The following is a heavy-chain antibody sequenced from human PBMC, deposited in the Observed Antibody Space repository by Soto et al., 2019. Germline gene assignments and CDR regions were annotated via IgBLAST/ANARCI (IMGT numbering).Heavy chain of an antibody. CDR2: INPNSGGT. V-gene: IGHV1-2*04. CDR3: ASWGPYDSSGYYWGDYX. CDR1: GYTFTGYY. Sequence: ASVKVSCNASGYTFTGYYMHWVRQAPGQGLEWMGFINPNSGGTNYAKKFQGWVTMTRDTSISTAYMELSRLRSYDTAVYYCASWGPYDSSGYYWGDYXWGQGTLVTVSX. J-gene: IGHJ4*02. D-gene: IGHD3-22*01.